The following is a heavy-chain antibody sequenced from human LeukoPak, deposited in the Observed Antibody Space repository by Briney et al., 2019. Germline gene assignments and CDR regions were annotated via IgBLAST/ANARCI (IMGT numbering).Heavy chain of an antibody. CDR2: INPNSGGT. J-gene: IGHJ6*02. D-gene: IGHD3-3*01. V-gene: IGHV1-2*02. CDR3: ARLRFLEWLLDGMDV. CDR1: GYTFTGYY. Sequence: GASVKVSCKASGYTFTGYYMHWVRQAPGQGLEWMGWINPNSGGTNYAQKFQGRVTMTRDTSISTAYMELSRLRSDDTAVYYCARLRFLEWLLDGMDVWGQGTTVTVSS.